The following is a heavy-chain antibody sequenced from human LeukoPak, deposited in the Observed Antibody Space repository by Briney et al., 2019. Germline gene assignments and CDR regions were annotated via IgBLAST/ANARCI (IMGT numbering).Heavy chain of an antibody. J-gene: IGHJ4*02. CDR2: ISGSGGST. CDR1: GFTFSSYE. CDR3: ANDRVGAILYFDS. V-gene: IGHV3-23*01. Sequence: GGSLRLSCAASGFTFSSYEMNWVRQAPGKGLEWVSAISGSGGSTYYADSVKGRFTISRDNSKNTLYLQMNSLRAEDTAVYYCANDRVGAILYFDSWGQGTLVTVSS. D-gene: IGHD1-26*01.